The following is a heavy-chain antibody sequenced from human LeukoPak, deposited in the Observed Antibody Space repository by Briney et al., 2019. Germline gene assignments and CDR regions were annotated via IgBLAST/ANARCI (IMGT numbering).Heavy chain of an antibody. Sequence: GGPLRLSCAASGFTFDDYAMHWVRQAPGKGLEWVSGISWNSGSIGYADSVKGRFTISRDNAKNSLYLQMNSLRAEDTALYYCAKGPYIAAAGRYYYYGMDVWGQGTTVTVSS. D-gene: IGHD6-13*01. J-gene: IGHJ6*02. CDR3: AKGPYIAAAGRYYYYGMDV. V-gene: IGHV3-9*01. CDR1: GFTFDDYA. CDR2: ISWNSGSI.